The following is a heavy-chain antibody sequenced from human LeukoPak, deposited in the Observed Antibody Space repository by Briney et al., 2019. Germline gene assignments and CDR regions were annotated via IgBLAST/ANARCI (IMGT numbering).Heavy chain of an antibody. J-gene: IGHJ5*02. Sequence: ASAKVSCKASGYAFTTYGISWVRQAPGQGLEWMGWISAYDNNTKYAQKFQGRVTMTTDTSTSTAYMELRSLRSDDTAVYYCATDRGGSGYDLEGWFDPWGQGTLVTVSS. CDR3: ATDRGGSGYDLEGWFDP. D-gene: IGHD5-12*01. CDR1: GYAFTTYG. CDR2: ISAYDNNT. V-gene: IGHV1-18*01.